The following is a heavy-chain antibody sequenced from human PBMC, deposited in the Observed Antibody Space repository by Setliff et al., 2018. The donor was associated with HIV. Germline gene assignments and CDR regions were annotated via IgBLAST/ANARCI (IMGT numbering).Heavy chain of an antibody. CDR1: GDSISSSTYY. CDR3: ARVGGVLTGTPHFDF. Sequence: SETLSLTCTVSGDSISSSTYYWGWIRQPPGRGLEWIGSIFYTGFTYYSPSLESRVTMSVDTSKNQFSLELSSVTAADTALYYCARVGGVLTGTPHFDFWGQGILVTVSS. D-gene: IGHD3-9*01. J-gene: IGHJ4*02. V-gene: IGHV4-39*07. CDR2: IFYTGFT.